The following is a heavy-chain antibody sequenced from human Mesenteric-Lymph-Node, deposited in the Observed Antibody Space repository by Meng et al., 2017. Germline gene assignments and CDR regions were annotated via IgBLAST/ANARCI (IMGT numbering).Heavy chain of an antibody. CDR3: TTGSPPYCSSTSCHPDY. Sequence: GGSLRLSCAASGFTFSGYSMNWVRQAPEKGLEWVSSISSSSKYIYYADSVKGRFTISRDNAKNSLYLQMNSLKTEDTAVYYCTTGSPPYCSSTSCHPDYWGQGTLVTVSS. CDR1: GFTFSGYS. D-gene: IGHD2-2*01. J-gene: IGHJ4*02. V-gene: IGHV3-21*03. CDR2: ISSSSKYI.